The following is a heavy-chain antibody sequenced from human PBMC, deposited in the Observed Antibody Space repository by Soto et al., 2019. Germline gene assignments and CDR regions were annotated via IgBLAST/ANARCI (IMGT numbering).Heavy chain of an antibody. CDR2: ISSSGDRT. CDR3: AKDPNGNYVGGFDM. D-gene: IGHD1-7*01. Sequence: GGSLRLSCVGSGFNFRPYAMSWVRQAPGKGLEWVSGISSSGDRTYYADSVKGRVTVSRDNSKNLLILEMYSLGSGDTALYYCAKDPNGNYVGGFDMRGPGTMVTVSS. CDR1: GFNFRPYA. V-gene: IGHV3-23*01. J-gene: IGHJ3*02.